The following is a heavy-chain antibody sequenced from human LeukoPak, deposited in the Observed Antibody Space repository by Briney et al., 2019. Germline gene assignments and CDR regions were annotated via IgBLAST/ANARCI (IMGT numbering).Heavy chain of an antibody. Sequence: GGSLRLSCAASGFTFDDYAMHWVRQAPGKGLEWVSGISWNSGSIGYADSVKGRLTISRDNSKNTLYLQMNSLRAEDTAVYYCASEKHWGQGTLVTVSS. CDR3: ASEKH. D-gene: IGHD3-10*01. CDR1: GFTFDDYA. J-gene: IGHJ1*01. V-gene: IGHV3-9*01. CDR2: ISWNSGSI.